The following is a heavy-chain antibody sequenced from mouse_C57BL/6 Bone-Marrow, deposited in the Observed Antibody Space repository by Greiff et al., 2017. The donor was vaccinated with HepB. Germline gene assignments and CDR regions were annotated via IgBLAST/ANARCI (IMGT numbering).Heavy chain of an antibody. V-gene: IGHV1-81*01. D-gene: IGHD6-2*01. J-gene: IGHJ2*01. CDR2: IYPRSGNT. CDR3: ARKLVRFDY. CDR1: GYTFTSYG. Sequence: QVQLQQSGAELARPGASVKLSCKASGYTFTSYGISWVKQRTGQGLEWIGEIYPRSGNTYYNEKFKGKATLTADKSSSTAYMELRSLTSEDSAVYFCARKLVRFDYWGQGTTLTVSS.